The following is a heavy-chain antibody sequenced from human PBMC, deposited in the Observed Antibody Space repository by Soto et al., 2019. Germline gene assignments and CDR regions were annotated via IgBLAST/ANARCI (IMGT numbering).Heavy chain of an antibody. D-gene: IGHD6-19*01. CDR2: ISWNSGSI. V-gene: IGHV3-9*01. CDR1: GFTFHDYA. CDR3: AKDEVRAVAAVRAFDI. J-gene: IGHJ3*02. Sequence: EVQLVESGGGLVQPGRSLRLSCASSGFTFHDYAMHWVRQAPGKGLEWVSGISWNSGSIVYADSVKGRFTISRDNAKKSLYLQMNSLRAEDTALYYCAKDEVRAVAAVRAFDIWGQGTMVTVSS.